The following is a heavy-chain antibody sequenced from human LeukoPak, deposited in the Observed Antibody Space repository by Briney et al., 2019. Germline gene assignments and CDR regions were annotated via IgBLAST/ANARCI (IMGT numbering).Heavy chain of an antibody. CDR1: GYTFTSYD. CDR3: ARGKATGTLSRAFDI. J-gene: IGHJ3*02. Sequence: ASVKVSCKASGYTFTSYDTNWVRQATGQGLEWMGWMNPNSGNTGYAQKFQGRVTMTRNTSISTAYMELSRLRSDDTAVYYCARGKATGTLSRAFDIWGQGTMVTVSS. D-gene: IGHD1-1*01. CDR2: MNPNSGNT. V-gene: IGHV1-8*01.